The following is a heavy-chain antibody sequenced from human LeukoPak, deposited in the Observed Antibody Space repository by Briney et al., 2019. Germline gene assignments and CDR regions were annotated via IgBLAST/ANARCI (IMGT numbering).Heavy chain of an antibody. CDR1: GGSISSRCNL. J-gene: IGHJ4*02. CDR3: RTSFARSGYCDF. Sequence: PSETLSLTCTLAGGSISSRCNLCARLRQPQGKGLEWIGNINYSRSTHFNASLKSRVTISVDASKNQFSLKRSSVSAAEPAVYSCRTSFARSGYCDFLVQGTLVTVSS. V-gene: IGHV4-39*01. CDR2: INYSRST. D-gene: IGHD3-22*01.